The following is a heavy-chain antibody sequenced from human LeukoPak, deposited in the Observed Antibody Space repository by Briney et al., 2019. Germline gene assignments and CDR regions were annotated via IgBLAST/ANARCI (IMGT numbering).Heavy chain of an antibody. J-gene: IGHJ4*02. CDR1: GFTLSSYA. CDR2: ISSNGGST. D-gene: IGHD6-19*01. Sequence: PGGSLRLSCAASGFTLSSYAMHWVRQAPGKGLEYVSAISSNGGSTYYANSVKGRFTISRDNSKNTLYLQMGSLRAEDMAVYYCARVDSSGWYYFDYWGQGTLVTVSS. V-gene: IGHV3-64*01. CDR3: ARVDSSGWYYFDY.